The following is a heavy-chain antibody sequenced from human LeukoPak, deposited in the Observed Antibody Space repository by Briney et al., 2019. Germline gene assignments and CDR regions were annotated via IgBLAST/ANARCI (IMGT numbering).Heavy chain of an antibody. CDR1: GGSFSGYY. D-gene: IGHD2-21*02. CDR3: ASSWVTATLGGYYYYGMDV. J-gene: IGHJ6*02. Sequence: SETLSPTCAVYGGSFSGYYWSWIRQPPGKGLEWIGEINHSGSTNYNPSLKSRVTISVDTSKNQFSLKLSSVTAADTAVYYCASSWVTATLGGYYYYGMDVWGQGTTVTVSS. CDR2: INHSGST. V-gene: IGHV4-34*01.